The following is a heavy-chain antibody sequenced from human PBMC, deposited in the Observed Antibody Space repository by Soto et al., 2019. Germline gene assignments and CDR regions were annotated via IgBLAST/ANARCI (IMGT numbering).Heavy chain of an antibody. J-gene: IGHJ6*02. Sequence: PGWSLRLSCAASVFTFSSYAMPWVRQAPGKGLEWVAVISYDGSNKYYADSVKGRFTISRDNSKNTLYLQMNSLRAEDTAVYYCARGSCSSTSCYYGMDVWGQGTTVTVSS. CDR2: ISYDGSNK. V-gene: IGHV3-30-3*01. CDR1: VFTFSSYA. CDR3: ARGSCSSTSCYYGMDV. D-gene: IGHD2-2*01.